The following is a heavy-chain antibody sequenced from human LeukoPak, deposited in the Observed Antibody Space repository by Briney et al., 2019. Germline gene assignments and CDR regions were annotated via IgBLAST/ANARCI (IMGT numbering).Heavy chain of an antibody. CDR2: VHYSGTA. CDR3: ARWSGSVTARNYYYYMDV. V-gene: IGHV4-59*01. Sequence: SETLSLTCTVSDGSITNYDWSWVRQPPGKGLEFIGHVHYSGTANYNPSLRSRVTISIDTSKKHFFLKLKSVTAADTAVYYCARWSGSVTARNYYYYMDVWGEGTTVTVSS. CDR1: DGSITNYD. D-gene: IGHD6-6*01. J-gene: IGHJ6*03.